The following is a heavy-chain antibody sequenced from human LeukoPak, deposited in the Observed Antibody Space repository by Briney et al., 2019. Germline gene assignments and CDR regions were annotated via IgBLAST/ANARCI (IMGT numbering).Heavy chain of an antibody. J-gene: IGHJ4*02. V-gene: IGHV3-23*01. CDR2: ISGSGGST. CDR3: AKDGRRGVVVVAATPFY. D-gene: IGHD2-15*01. CDR1: GFTFSSYA. Sequence: GGSLRLSCAASGFTFSSYAMSWVRQAPGKGLEWVSAISGSGGSTYYADSVKGRFTISRDNSKNTLYLQMNSLRAEDTAVYYCAKDGRRGVVVVAATPFYWGQGTLVTGSS.